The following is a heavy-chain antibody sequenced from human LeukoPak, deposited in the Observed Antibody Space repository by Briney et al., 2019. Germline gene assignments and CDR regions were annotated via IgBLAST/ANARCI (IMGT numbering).Heavy chain of an antibody. CDR3: ATTRTTGTG. Sequence: SQTLSLTCTVSGGSISSGSYYWSWIRQPAGKGLEWIGRIYTSGSTNYNPSLKSRVTMSVDTSKNQFSLKLSSVTAADTAVYYCATTRTTGTGWGQGTLVTVSS. CDR2: IYTSGST. V-gene: IGHV4-61*02. D-gene: IGHD4-17*01. J-gene: IGHJ4*02. CDR1: GGSISSGSYY.